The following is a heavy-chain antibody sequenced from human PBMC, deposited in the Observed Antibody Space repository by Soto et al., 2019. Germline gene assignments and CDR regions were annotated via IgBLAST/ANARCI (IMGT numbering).Heavy chain of an antibody. CDR3: ARHPGYDDILTGYTTYYLGY. Sequence: QVQLQESGPGLVKPSEPLSLTCTVSGGSSGTYYWSWIRQPPGKGLEWIGYIYYRGNTDYNPSLMSRVPISLDTPMIHFYLKLSSVTAADTAVYYCARHPGYDDILTGYTTYYLGYWGQGILGNVSS. CDR1: GGSSGTYY. CDR2: IYYRGNT. V-gene: IGHV4-59*08. J-gene: IGHJ4*02. D-gene: IGHD3-9*01.